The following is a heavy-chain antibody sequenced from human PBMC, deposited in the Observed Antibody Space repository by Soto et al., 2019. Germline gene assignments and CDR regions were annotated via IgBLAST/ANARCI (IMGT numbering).Heavy chain of an antibody. Sequence: PSETLSLTCTVSGGSISSSSYYWGWIRQPPGKGLEWIGSIYYSGSTYYNPSLKSRVTISVDTSKNQFSLKLSSVTAADTAVYYCARLCDSSCAPDAYYMDVWGKGTTVTVSS. CDR1: GGSISSSSYY. V-gene: IGHV4-39*01. CDR2: IYYSGST. D-gene: IGHD6-13*01. J-gene: IGHJ6*03. CDR3: ARLCDSSCAPDAYYMDV.